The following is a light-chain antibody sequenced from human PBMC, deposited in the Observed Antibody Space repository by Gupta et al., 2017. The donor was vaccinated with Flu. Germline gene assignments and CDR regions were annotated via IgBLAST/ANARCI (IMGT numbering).Light chain of an antibody. V-gene: IGLV2-14*01. CDR3: SSYTSSSTLV. CDR1: SSDVGGYNY. Sequence: QSALTQPASVSGSPGPSITISCTGTSSDVGGYNYVSLYQQHPGKAPKLMIYEVSNRPAGVASRFSGSKSGNTASLTISVRQEEDADDYYCSSYTSSSTLVFGGGTKLTVL. J-gene: IGLJ2*01. CDR2: EVS.